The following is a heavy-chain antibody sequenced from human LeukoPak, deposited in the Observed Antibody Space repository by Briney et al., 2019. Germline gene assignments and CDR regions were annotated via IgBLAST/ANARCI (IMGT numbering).Heavy chain of an antibody. D-gene: IGHD1-7*01. J-gene: IGHJ6*03. CDR3: AKGEGTNYYYYMDV. CDR2: ISGSGCST. Sequence: GGSLRLSCAPSGFSFSSYAMSWVRQAPGEGLEWVSAISGSGCSTYYADSVKGRFTISRDNSENALYLQMNSLRAEDTAVYYCAKGEGTNYYYYMDVWGKGTTVTVSS. CDR1: GFSFSSYA. V-gene: IGHV3-23*01.